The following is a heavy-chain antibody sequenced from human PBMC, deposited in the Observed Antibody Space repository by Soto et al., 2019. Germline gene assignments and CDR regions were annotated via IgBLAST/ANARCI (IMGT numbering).Heavy chain of an antibody. CDR3: ARRHCSSTSCHNNFDY. D-gene: IGHD2-2*02. V-gene: IGHV4-59*01. Sequence: EALSVTWPVSGVSISSYYWGWIRQPPGKGLEWIGYIYYSGSTNYNPSLKSRVTISVDTSKNQFSLKLSSVTAADTAVYYCARRHCSSTSCHNNFDYWGQGTLVTVSS. CDR1: GVSISSYY. CDR2: IYYSGST. J-gene: IGHJ4*02.